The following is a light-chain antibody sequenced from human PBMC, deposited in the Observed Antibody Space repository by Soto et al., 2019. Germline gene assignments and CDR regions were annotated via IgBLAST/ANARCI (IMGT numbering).Light chain of an antibody. CDR2: GTT. CDR1: QSVNGN. V-gene: IGKV3-15*01. CDR3: QQYGSSPRT. J-gene: IGKJ1*01. Sequence: EIIMTQSPATLSVSPGERATLSCRASQSVNGNLAWYQQKLGQAPRLLIYGTTTRATGIPARFIGSGTGTEFTLTISSLQSEDFAVYYCQQYGSSPRTFGQGTKVDIK.